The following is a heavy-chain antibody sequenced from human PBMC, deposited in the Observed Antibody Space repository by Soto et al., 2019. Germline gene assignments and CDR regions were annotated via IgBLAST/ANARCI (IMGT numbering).Heavy chain of an antibody. J-gene: IGHJ4*02. Sequence: QVQLVQSGADVKKPGASVVVSCKTSGYTFSNHGVSWVRQAPGQGLEWMGWISTSNGNTNYAQKLQGRVTMTTDKSTSTAYMELRSLRSDDTAVYFCARDRDYYDCGGYWGQGNLVTVSS. CDR2: ISTSNGNT. CDR3: ARDRDYYDCGGY. D-gene: IGHD3-22*01. CDR1: GYTFSNHG. V-gene: IGHV1-18*01.